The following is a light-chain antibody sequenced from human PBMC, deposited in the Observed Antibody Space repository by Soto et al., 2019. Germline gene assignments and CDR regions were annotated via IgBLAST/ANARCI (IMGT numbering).Light chain of an antibody. CDR3: QQYNNWPTWT. CDR1: QSVRSN. V-gene: IGKV3-15*01. J-gene: IGKJ1*01. CDR2: GAS. Sequence: EIVLTQSPGTLSVSPGERATLSCRASQSVRSNLAWYQQKAGQAPRLLIYGASTRATGIPARFSGSGSETEFTLTISSLQAEDSAVYFCQQYNNWPTWTFGQGTKVDIK.